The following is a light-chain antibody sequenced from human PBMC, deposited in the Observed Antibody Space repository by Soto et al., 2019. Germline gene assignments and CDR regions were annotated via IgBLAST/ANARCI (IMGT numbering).Light chain of an antibody. Sequence: SVLAQPASVSGSPGQSITISCTGTSDDVGAYNSVSWYQQLPHKAPQVILYKGTQRPSGVSSRFSGSTSGNAASLTISGLQADDEADYVCCSSAPESTYVFGTGTKVTVL. J-gene: IGLJ1*01. CDR1: SDDVGAYNS. V-gene: IGLV2-23*01. CDR3: CSSAPESTYV. CDR2: KGT.